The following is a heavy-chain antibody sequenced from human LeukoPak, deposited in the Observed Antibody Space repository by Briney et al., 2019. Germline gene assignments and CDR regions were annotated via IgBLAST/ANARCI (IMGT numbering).Heavy chain of an antibody. V-gene: IGHV4-30-4*08. CDR1: GGSISSGDYY. D-gene: IGHD3-9*01. CDR3: ARQLRYFDWLRTLNWFDP. Sequence: PSETLSLTCTVSGGSISSGDYYWSWIRQPPGKGLGWIGYIYYSGSTYYNPSLKSRVTISVDTSKNQFSLKLSSVTAADTAVYYCARQLRYFDWLRTLNWFDPWGQGTLVTVSS. CDR2: IYYSGST. J-gene: IGHJ5*02.